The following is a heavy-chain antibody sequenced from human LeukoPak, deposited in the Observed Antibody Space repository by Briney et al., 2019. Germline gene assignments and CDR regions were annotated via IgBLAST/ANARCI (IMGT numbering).Heavy chain of an antibody. Sequence: GASVKVSCKASGYTFTGYYMHWVRQAPGQGLEWMGWINPNSGGTNYAQKFQGRVTMTRDTSISTAYMELSRLRSDDTAVYYCARDPRVIRQRGNNWFDPWGQGTLVTVSS. CDR1: GYTFTGYY. J-gene: IGHJ5*02. CDR2: INPNSGGT. CDR3: ARDPRVIRQRGNNWFDP. V-gene: IGHV1-2*02. D-gene: IGHD6-25*01.